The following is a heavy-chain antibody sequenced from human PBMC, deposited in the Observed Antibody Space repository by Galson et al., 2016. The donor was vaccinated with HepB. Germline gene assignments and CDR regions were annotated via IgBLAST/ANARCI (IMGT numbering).Heavy chain of an antibody. D-gene: IGHD1-14*01. CDR1: GFSLSTFGVA. Sequence: PALVKPTQSLTLTCTFSGFSLSTFGVAVGWIRQPPGKALEWLALIYWDDDKRYSPSLRSRLTITKDTSKNQVVLTMTNMDPVDTGTYYCAHFRNNYFDPWGQGTLVTVSS. J-gene: IGHJ5*02. V-gene: IGHV2-5*02. CDR2: IYWDDDK. CDR3: AHFRNNYFDP.